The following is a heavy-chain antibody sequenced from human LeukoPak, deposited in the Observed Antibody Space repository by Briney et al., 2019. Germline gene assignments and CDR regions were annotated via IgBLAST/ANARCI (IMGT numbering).Heavy chain of an antibody. CDR3: ARDTYYYDSRDWFDP. D-gene: IGHD3-22*01. CDR1: GGSISSYY. CDR2: IYTSGST. Sequence: PSETLSLTCTVSGGSISSYYWSWIRQPAGKGLEWIGRIYTSGSTNYNPSPKSRVTMSVDTSKNQFSLKLSSVTAADTAVYYCARDTYYYDSRDWFDPWGQGTLVTVSS. J-gene: IGHJ5*02. V-gene: IGHV4-4*07.